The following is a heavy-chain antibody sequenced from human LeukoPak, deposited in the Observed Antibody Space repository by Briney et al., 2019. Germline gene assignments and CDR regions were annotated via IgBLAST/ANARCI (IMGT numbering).Heavy chain of an antibody. Sequence: SETLSLTCTISDGSITTYYWSCIRQPPGKGLEWIGYIYYSGTTDYNPALKSRVTLSVDTSKNQFSLTLTSVTAADTAMYYCATTTIGSSSSYYFRYWGRGTLVTVSS. J-gene: IGHJ4*02. CDR3: ATTTIGSSSSYYFRY. CDR2: IYYSGTT. CDR1: DGSITTYY. D-gene: IGHD6-6*01. V-gene: IGHV4-59*01.